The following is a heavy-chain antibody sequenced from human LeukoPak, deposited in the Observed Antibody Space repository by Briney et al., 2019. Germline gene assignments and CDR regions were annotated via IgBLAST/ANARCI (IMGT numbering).Heavy chain of an antibody. D-gene: IGHD6-19*01. Sequence: GGSLRLSCAASGFTFSSYAMSWVRQAPGKGLEWVSAISGSGGSTYYADSVKGRFTISRDNSKNTLYLQMNSLRAEDTAVYYCAKGSYSSGWSGGALIYYFDYWGQGTLVTVSS. J-gene: IGHJ4*02. CDR1: GFTFSSYA. V-gene: IGHV3-23*01. CDR2: ISGSGGST. CDR3: AKGSYSSGWSGGALIYYFDY.